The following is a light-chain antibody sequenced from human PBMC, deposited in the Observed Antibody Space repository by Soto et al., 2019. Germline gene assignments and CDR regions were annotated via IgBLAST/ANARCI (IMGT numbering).Light chain of an antibody. V-gene: IGLV2-14*01. CDR2: EVS. J-gene: IGLJ1*01. Sequence: QSALTQPASVSGSPGQSITISCTGTSSDVGGYNYVSWYQQHPGKAPKLMIYEVSNRPSGVSNRFSGSKSGNTASLTISGLQAEDQAAYYCSSYTRSSTPFGTGTKVTV. CDR3: SSYTRSSTP. CDR1: SSDVGGYNY.